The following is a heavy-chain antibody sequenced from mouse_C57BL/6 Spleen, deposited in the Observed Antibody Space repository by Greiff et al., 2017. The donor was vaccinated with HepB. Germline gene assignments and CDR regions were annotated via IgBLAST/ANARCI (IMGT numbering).Heavy chain of an antibody. CDR1: GYTFTSYW. Sequence: QVQLKQPGAELVKPGASVKLSCKASGYTFTSYWMHWVKQRPGRGLEWIGRIDPNSGGTKYNEKFKSKATLTVDKPSSTAYMQLSSLTSEDSAVYYCARYGNYEVAWFAYWGQGTLVTVSA. J-gene: IGHJ3*01. V-gene: IGHV1-72*01. D-gene: IGHD2-1*01. CDR2: IDPNSGGT. CDR3: ARYGNYEVAWFAY.